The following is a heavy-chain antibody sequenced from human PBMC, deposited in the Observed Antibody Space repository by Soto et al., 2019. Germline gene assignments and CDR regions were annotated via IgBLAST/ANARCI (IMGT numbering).Heavy chain of an antibody. CDR3: ASSRITKNMDV. J-gene: IGHJ6*02. CDR1: GYTFTSYA. Sequence: GXSVKVSCKASGYTFTSYAMHWVRQAPGQRLEWMGWINAGNGNTKYSQKFQGRVTITRDTSASTAYMELSSLRSEGTAVYYCASSRITKNMDVWGQGTTVTVSS. CDR2: INAGNGNT. V-gene: IGHV1-3*01. D-gene: IGHD3-3*01.